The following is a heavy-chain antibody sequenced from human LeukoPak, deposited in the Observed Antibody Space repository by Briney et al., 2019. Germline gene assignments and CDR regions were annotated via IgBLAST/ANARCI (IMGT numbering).Heavy chain of an antibody. D-gene: IGHD3-22*01. J-gene: IGHJ1*01. CDR2: ITPNADRT. Sequence: GGSLRLSCAASGFTFSSYAMSWVRQAPGKGLEWVSFITPNADRTSYADSVEGRFTISRDNPRNTLYMQMNSLRDEDTALYYCAIMHGYYDGSGYWVQWGQGTLVTVSS. CDR3: AIMHGYYDGSGYWVQ. CDR1: GFTFSSYA. V-gene: IGHV3-23*01.